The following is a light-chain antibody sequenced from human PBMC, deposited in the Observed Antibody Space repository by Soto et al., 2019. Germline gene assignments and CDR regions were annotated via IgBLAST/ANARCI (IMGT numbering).Light chain of an antibody. CDR3: SLYRSSNYV. Sequence: QSALTQPASVSGSPGQSITISCTGTSSDVGGYNYVSWYQQHPGKAPKVMIYDVSNRPSGVSNRFSGSKSGNTASLTISGLQAEDEADYFCSLYRSSNYVFGTGTKLTVL. J-gene: IGLJ1*01. V-gene: IGLV2-14*01. CDR1: SSDVGGYNY. CDR2: DVS.